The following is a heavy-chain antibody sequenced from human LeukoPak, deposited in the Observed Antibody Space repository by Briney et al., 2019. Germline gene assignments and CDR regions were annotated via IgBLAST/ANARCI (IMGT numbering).Heavy chain of an antibody. CDR1: GFTLSSYG. CDR3: AKGVYSSGWYYFDY. CDR2: IWYDGSNK. J-gene: IGHJ4*02. D-gene: IGHD6-19*01. V-gene: IGHV3-33*06. Sequence: GGSLRLSCAASGFTLSSYGMHWVRQAPGKGLEWVAVIWYDGSNKYYADSVKGRFTISRDSSKNTLYLQMNSPRAEDTAVYYCAKGVYSSGWYYFDYWGQGTLVTVSS.